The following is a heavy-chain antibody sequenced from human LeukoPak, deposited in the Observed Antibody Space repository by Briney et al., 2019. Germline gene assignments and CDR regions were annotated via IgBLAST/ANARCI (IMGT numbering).Heavy chain of an antibody. D-gene: IGHD2-15*01. J-gene: IGHJ3*02. CDR2: INHSGST. CDR1: GGSFSGYY. V-gene: IGHV4-34*01. CDR3: ARDNDAFDI. Sequence: PSETLSLTCAVYGGSFSGYYWSWIRQPPGKGLEWIGEINHSGSTNYNPSLKSRVTISVDTSKNQFSLKLSSVTAADTAVYYCARDNDAFDIWGQGIMVTVSS.